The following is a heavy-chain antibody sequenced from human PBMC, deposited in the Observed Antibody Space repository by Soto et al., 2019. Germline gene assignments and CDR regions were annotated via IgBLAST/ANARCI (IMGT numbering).Heavy chain of an antibody. CDR2: ISASGGST. J-gene: IGHJ5*02. D-gene: IGHD3-3*01. CDR1: GFTFSSYA. CDR3: AKLDNYDFWSDSSHHWFDP. Sequence: VQLLESGGGLVQPGGSLRLSCAASGFTFSSYAMSWVRQAPGKGLEWVSAISASGGSTYYADSVKGRFTISRDHSKNTLYLQMNSLRADDTAVYYCAKLDNYDFWSDSSHHWFDPWGQGTRVTVSS. V-gene: IGHV3-23*01.